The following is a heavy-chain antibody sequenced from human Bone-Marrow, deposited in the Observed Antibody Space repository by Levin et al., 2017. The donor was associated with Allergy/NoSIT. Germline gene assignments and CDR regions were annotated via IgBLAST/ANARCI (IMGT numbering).Heavy chain of an antibody. J-gene: IGHJ4*02. CDR1: GGSISSGSYY. Sequence: SETLSLTCTVSGGSISSGSYYWGWIRQPPGTGLDWIGSISYSGSTYYNPSLKSRVTISVDTSKNQFSRKLCSVTAADTGVYYCARPLTRDTAFVRWDYWGQGTLVTVSS. V-gene: IGHV4-39*01. D-gene: IGHD5-18*01. CDR2: ISYSGST. CDR3: ARPLTRDTAFVRWDY.